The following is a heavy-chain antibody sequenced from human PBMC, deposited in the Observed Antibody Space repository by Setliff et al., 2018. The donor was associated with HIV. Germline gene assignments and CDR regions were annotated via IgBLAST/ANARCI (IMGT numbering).Heavy chain of an antibody. D-gene: IGHD1-26*01. CDR1: GDSINTDVVS. Sequence: SETLSLTCTVSGDSINTDVVSWNWIRQPAGKGLEWIGHIYLTGNTNYNPSLKSRVTISLDSSKSQFSLMMTSLTTADTAVYYCAREGTWESYFDAWGQGLLVTVSS. V-gene: IGHV4-61*09. CDR2: IYLTGNT. CDR3: AREGTWESYFDA. J-gene: IGHJ4*02.